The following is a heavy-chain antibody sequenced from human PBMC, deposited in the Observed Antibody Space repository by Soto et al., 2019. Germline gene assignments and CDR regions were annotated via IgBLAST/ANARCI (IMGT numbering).Heavy chain of an antibody. V-gene: IGHV3-33*01. Sequence: GSLSLSCAASGFIFRSYGMHWVRQAPGKGLEWVAMIWYDGSKKYYADSVKGRFTISRDNSKNALFLGMNTLRAEDTAVYYCARDGSGPQVRYFDLWGRGTLVTVSS. J-gene: IGHJ2*01. CDR3: ARDGSGPQVRYFDL. CDR2: IWYDGSKK. CDR1: GFIFRSYG. D-gene: IGHD3-3*01.